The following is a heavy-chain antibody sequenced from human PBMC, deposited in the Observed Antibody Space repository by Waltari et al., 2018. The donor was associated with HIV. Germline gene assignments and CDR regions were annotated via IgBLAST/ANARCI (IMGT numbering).Heavy chain of an antibody. Sequence: QVQLQQWGAGLLKPSETLSLTCAVHGGSFRGYYWSWIRQPPGKGLEWIGEINHSGSTNYNPSLKSRVTISVDTSKNQFSLKLSSVTAADTAVYYCARGWGDRRTWGFDYWGQGTLVTVSS. J-gene: IGHJ4*02. V-gene: IGHV4-34*01. CDR3: ARGWGDRRTWGFDY. CDR1: GGSFRGYY. CDR2: INHSGST. D-gene: IGHD7-27*01.